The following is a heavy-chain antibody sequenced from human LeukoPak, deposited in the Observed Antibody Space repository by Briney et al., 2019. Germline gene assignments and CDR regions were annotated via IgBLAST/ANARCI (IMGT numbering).Heavy chain of an antibody. D-gene: IGHD3-10*01. Sequence: ASVKVSCKASGYTFTNYAMHWVRQAPGHTLEWMGWINTGNGDTKYSQKFQGRVTISRDTSATTVYLHLSSLRSDDTAVYYCARGLGSGSYYGSWGQGTLVTVSS. V-gene: IGHV1-3*04. CDR1: GYTFTNYA. CDR3: ARGLGSGSYYGS. CDR2: INTGNGDT. J-gene: IGHJ5*02.